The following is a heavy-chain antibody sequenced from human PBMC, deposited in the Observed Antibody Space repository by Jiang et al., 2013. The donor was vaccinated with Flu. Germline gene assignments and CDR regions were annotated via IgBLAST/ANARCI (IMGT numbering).Heavy chain of an antibody. V-gene: IGHV5-51*01. CDR2: IYPGDSDI. D-gene: IGHD4-17*01. CDR3: ARCLRTTVSGFDY. J-gene: IGHJ4*02. Sequence: YWIGWVRQMPGKGLEWMGIIYPGDSDIRYSPSFQGQVTISADKSISTAYLQWSSLKASDTAMYYCARCLRTTVSGFDYWGQGTLVTVSS. CDR1: YW.